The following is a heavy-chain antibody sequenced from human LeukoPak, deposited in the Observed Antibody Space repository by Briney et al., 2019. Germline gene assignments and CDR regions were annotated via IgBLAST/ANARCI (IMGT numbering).Heavy chain of an antibody. D-gene: IGHD5-18*01. J-gene: IGHJ4*02. CDR2: IYYSGST. V-gene: IGHV4-39*07. CDR1: GGSISSSSYY. CDR3: ARDSIRGYSYAPLDY. Sequence: SETLSLTCTVSGGSISSSSYYWGWIRQPPGKGLEWIGSIYYSGSTYYNPSLKSRVTISVDTSKNQFSLKLSSVTAADTAVYYCARDSIRGYSYAPLDYWGQGTLVTVSS.